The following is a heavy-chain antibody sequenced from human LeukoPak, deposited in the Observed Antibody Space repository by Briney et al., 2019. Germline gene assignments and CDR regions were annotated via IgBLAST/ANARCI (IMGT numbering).Heavy chain of an antibody. V-gene: IGHV4-34*01. D-gene: IGHD5-12*01. Sequence: KASETLSLTCAVYGGSFSGYYWSWIRQPPGKGLEWIGEINHSGSTNYNPSLKSRVTISVDTSKNQFSLKLSSVTAADTAVYYCATVYSGYDVVGEDYWGQGTLVTVSS. CDR1: GGSFSGYY. CDR2: INHSGST. J-gene: IGHJ4*02. CDR3: ATVYSGYDVVGEDY.